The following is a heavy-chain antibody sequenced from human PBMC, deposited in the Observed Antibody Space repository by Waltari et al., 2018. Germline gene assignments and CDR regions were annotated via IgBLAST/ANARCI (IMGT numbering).Heavy chain of an antibody. CDR1: GFSFSSYG. D-gene: IGHD2-2*01. Sequence: QVQLVESGGGVVQPGRSLRLSCAASGFSFSSYGMHWVRQAPGKGLEWVAVIWFDGSNNYYADAVKGRFTISRDNSKNTLYLQMNSLRAEDTAVYYCARKTSALYFDYWGQGALVTVSS. J-gene: IGHJ4*02. V-gene: IGHV3-33*08. CDR3: ARKTSALYFDY. CDR2: IWFDGSNN.